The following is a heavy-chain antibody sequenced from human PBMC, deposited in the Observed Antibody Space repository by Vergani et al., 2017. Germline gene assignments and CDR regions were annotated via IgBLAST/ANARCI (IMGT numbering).Heavy chain of an antibody. Sequence: QVQLQQWGAGLLKPSETLSLTCAVYGGSFSGYYWSWIRQPPGKGLEWIGYIYYSWSTNYNPSLKSRVTISVDTSKNQFSLKLSSVTAADTAVYYCERAVWMVRGVIPGAFDIWGQGTMVTVPS. CDR2: IYYSWST. CDR1: GGSFSGYY. D-gene: IGHD3-10*01. J-gene: IGHJ3*02. V-gene: IGHV4-34*11. CDR3: ERAVWMVRGVIPGAFDI.